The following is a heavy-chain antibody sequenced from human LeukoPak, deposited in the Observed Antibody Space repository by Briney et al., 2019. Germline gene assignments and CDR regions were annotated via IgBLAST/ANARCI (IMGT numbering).Heavy chain of an antibody. J-gene: IGHJ6*03. CDR3: STDRRPDPQPITIFRVVPDPYSYYYYMDV. Sequence: GGSLRLSCAASGFTLRSYRMKGVRQAPGKGLEWVSYISSSSSTIYYADSVKGRFTISRDNDKNSLYLQIHRLTPEDAAVYYSSTDRRPDPQPITIFRVVPDPYSYYYYMDVWGKGTTVTVSS. CDR2: ISSSSSTI. CDR1: GFTLRSYR. V-gene: IGHV3-48*01. D-gene: IGHD3-3*01.